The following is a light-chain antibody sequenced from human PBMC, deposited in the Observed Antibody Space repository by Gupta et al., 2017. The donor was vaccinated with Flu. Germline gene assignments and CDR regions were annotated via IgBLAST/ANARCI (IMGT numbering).Light chain of an antibody. Sequence: GQPARITWEGNNIGSKAVHWYHQQPGQAPVLVVYDDSARPSGIPERFSGSNSGNTATLTISRVEAGDEADHYCHVWDSTSIHGVFGGGTKLTVL. CDR2: DDS. J-gene: IGLJ3*02. V-gene: IGLV3-21*02. CDR3: HVWDSTSIHGV. CDR1: NIGSKA.